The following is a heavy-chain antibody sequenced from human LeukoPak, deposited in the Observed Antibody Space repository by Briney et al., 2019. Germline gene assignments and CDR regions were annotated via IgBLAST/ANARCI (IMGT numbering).Heavy chain of an antibody. Sequence: GGSLRLSCETSGFTFGSHAMYWVRQAPGKGLEWVAGIFGSGGSPHYADSVKGRFTISRDNSQNTVYLQINSLRAEDTAVYYCGKTTVGYSSGQKPAWPVDYWGQGTLVTVSS. V-gene: IGHV3-23*01. CDR3: GKTTVGYSSGQKPAWPVDY. D-gene: IGHD5-18*01. J-gene: IGHJ4*02. CDR1: GFTFGSHA. CDR2: IFGSGGSP.